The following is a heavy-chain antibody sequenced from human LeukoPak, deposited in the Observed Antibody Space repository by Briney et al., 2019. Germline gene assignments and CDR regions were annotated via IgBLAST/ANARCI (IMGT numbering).Heavy chain of an antibody. CDR3: AKGRAGSSKVQGFDY. CDR1: GFIVREKY. Sequence: GGPLGLSCVASGFIVREKYMGWVRQAPGKGLEWVSAISGSGGSTYYADSVKGRFTISRDNSKNTLYLQMNSLRAEDTAAYYCAKGRAGSSKVQGFDYWGQGTLVTVSS. J-gene: IGHJ4*02. CDR2: ISGSGGST. D-gene: IGHD3-10*01. V-gene: IGHV3-23*01.